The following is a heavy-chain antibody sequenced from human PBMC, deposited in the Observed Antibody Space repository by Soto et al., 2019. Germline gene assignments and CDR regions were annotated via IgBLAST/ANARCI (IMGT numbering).Heavy chain of an antibody. CDR3: ARGLEDYYYYYGMDV. CDR1: GGSISSYY. Sequence: SETLSLTCTVSGGSISSYYWSWIRQAPGKGLEYIGYMYNSGNTKYNPSLKSRVTISVDTSKNQFSLKLTSVTAADTAVYYCARGLEDYYYYYGMDVWGQGTTVTVSS. CDR2: MYNSGNT. J-gene: IGHJ6*02. V-gene: IGHV4-59*12.